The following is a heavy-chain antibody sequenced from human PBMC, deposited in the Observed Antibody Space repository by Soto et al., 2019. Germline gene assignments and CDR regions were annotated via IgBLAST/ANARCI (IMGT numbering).Heavy chain of an antibody. CDR1: GFTFGSYA. CDR2: ISYDGSNK. V-gene: IGHV3-30-3*01. CDR3: ARDAVLVDTAIADYYYYGMDV. Sequence: QVQLVESGGGVVQPGRSLRLSCAASGFTFGSYAMHWVRQAPGKGLEWVAVISYDGSNKYYADSVKGRFTISRDNSKNTLYLQMNSLRAEDTAVYYCARDAVLVDTAIADYYYYGMDVWGQGTTVTVSS. D-gene: IGHD5-18*01. J-gene: IGHJ6*02.